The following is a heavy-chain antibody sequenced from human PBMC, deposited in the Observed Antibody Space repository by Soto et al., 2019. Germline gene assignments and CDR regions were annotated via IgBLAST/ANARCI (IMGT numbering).Heavy chain of an antibody. D-gene: IGHD6-13*01. Sequence: PSETLPLTGTVYLRTRSRYDWSWIRQPSGKGLEWIGRIYTIGSTNYNPSLKIRVTMSVDTSKNQFSLKLSSVTAADTAVYYCARDGYSSSWYYYGMDVWGQGNPGNRRL. CDR2: IYTIGST. CDR3: ARDGYSSSWYYYGMDV. V-gene: IGHV4-4*07. J-gene: IGHJ6*02. CDR1: LRTRSRYD.